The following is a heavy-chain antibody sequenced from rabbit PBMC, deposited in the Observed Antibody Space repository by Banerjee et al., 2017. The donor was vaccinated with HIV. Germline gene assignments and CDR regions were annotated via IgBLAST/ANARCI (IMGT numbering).Heavy chain of an antibody. CDR3: ARDLAGVIGWNFGL. Sequence: QEQLEESGGDLVKPEGSLTLTCTASGFSFSSGYWICWVRQAPGKGLEWIACIYTGYSTTIYYASWAKGRFTISKTSSTTVTLQMTSLTAADTATYFCARDLAGVIGWNFGLWGQGTLVTVS. D-gene: IGHD4-1*01. V-gene: IGHV1S45*01. CDR1: GFSFSSGYW. CDR2: IYTGYSTTI. J-gene: IGHJ4*01.